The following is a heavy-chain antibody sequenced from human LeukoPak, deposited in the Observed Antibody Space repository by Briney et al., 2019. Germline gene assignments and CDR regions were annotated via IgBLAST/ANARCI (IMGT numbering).Heavy chain of an antibody. V-gene: IGHV3-7*05. CDR2: IKQDGSEK. D-gene: IGHD3-22*01. CDR3: ARDHRGYSADDAFDI. Sequence: GGSLRLSCAASGFTFSTYWVSWVRQAPGKGLEWVANIKQDGSEKYYVDSVKGRFTVSRDNAKNSLYLQMNSLRAEDTAVYYCARDHRGYSADDAFDIWGQGTMVTVSS. J-gene: IGHJ3*02. CDR1: GFTFSTYW.